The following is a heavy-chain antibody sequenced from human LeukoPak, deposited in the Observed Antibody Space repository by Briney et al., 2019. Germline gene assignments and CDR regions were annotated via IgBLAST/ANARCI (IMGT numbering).Heavy chain of an antibody. J-gene: IGHJ6*02. CDR3: ARQAAVAGSYYYGMDV. CDR2: IYHSGST. CDR1: GDSISSGHY. V-gene: IGHV4-38-2*02. D-gene: IGHD6-19*01. Sequence: SETLSLTCTVSGDSISSGHYWGWIRQPPGKGLEWIGSIYHSGSTYYNPSLKSRVTISVDTSKNQFSLKLSSVTAADTAVYYCARQAAVAGSYYYGMDVWGQGTTVTVSS.